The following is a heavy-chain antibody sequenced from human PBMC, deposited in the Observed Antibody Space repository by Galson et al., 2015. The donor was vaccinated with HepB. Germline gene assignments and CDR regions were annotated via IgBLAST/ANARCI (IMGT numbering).Heavy chain of an antibody. D-gene: IGHD2-2*01. CDR3: ARASGACSGTACYAGFAGMDV. CDR1: GFSFSNYE. V-gene: IGHV3-48*03. J-gene: IGHJ6*02. CDR2: ISSSGITI. Sequence: SLRLSCAASGFSFSNYELNWVRQAPGKGLEWVSFISSSGITIYYSDSVKGRFTISRDNAKKSLYLQMNSLRAEDTALYYCARASGACSGTACYAGFAGMDVWGQGTTVTVSS.